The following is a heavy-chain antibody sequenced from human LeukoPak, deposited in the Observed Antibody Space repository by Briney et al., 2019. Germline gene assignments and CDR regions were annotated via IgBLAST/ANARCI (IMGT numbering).Heavy chain of an antibody. CDR3: ASSGEEDSNFDY. Sequence: SETLSLTCTVSGGSISSYYWSWIRQPPGKGLEWIGYIYYSGSTNYNPSLKGRVTISVDTSKNQFSLKLSPVTAADTAVYYCASSGEEDSNFDYWGQGTLVTVSS. CDR2: IYYSGST. D-gene: IGHD7-27*01. V-gene: IGHV4-59*01. CDR1: GGSISSYY. J-gene: IGHJ4*02.